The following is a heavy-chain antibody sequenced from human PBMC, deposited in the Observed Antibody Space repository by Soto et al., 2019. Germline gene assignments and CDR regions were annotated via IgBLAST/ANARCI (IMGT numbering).Heavy chain of an antibody. Sequence: GGSLRLSCAASGFTFSSYAMRWVRQAPGKGLEWVAVISYDGSNKYYADSVKGRFTISRDNSKNTLYLQMNSLRAEDTAVYYCARDRAYYDSSGCSFDAFDIWGQGTMVTVSS. D-gene: IGHD3-22*01. CDR3: ARDRAYYDSSGCSFDAFDI. J-gene: IGHJ3*02. V-gene: IGHV3-30-3*01. CDR2: ISYDGSNK. CDR1: GFTFSSYA.